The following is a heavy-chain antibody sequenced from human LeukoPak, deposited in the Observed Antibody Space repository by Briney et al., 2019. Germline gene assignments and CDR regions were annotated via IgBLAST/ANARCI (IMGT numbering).Heavy chain of an antibody. V-gene: IGHV4-59*01. CDR3: ARDLHGDYTFDY. Sequence: SETLSLTCAVYGGSFSGYYWSWIRQPPGKGLEWIGYIYYSGRTRYNPSLKSRVTISVDTSKNQFSLKLSSVTAADTAVYYCARDLHGDYTFDYWGQGTLVTVSS. D-gene: IGHD4-17*01. CDR1: GGSFSGYY. J-gene: IGHJ4*02. CDR2: IYYSGRT.